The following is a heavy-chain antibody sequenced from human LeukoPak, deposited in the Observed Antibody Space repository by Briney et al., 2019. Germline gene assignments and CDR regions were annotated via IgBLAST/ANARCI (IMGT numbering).Heavy chain of an antibody. CDR2: IYYSGST. J-gene: IGHJ6*02. V-gene: IGHV4-61*05. Sequence: SETLSLTCTVSGGSISSSSYYWGWIRQPPGKGLEWIGYIYYSGSTNYNPSLKSRVTISVDTSKNQFSLKLSSVTAADTAVYYCARLKSSRDPIVVVPAAIGPRRDYYYYYGMDVWGQGTTVTVSS. CDR1: GGSISSSSYY. D-gene: IGHD2-2*01. CDR3: ARLKSSRDPIVVVPAAIGPRRDYYYYYGMDV.